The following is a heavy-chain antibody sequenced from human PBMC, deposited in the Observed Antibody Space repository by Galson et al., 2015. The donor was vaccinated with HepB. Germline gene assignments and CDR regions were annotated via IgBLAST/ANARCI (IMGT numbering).Heavy chain of an antibody. V-gene: IGHV4-4*02. CDR2: IYHSGST. J-gene: IGHJ6*02. D-gene: IGHD1-26*01. CDR1: GGSISSSNW. Sequence: ETLSLTCAVSGGSISSSNWWSWVRQPPGKGPEWIGEIYHSGSTNYNPSLKSRVTISVDKSKNQFSLKLSSVTAADTAVYYCARDLARGLLPFGYYYGMDVWGQGTTVTVSS. CDR3: ARDLARGLLPFGYYYGMDV.